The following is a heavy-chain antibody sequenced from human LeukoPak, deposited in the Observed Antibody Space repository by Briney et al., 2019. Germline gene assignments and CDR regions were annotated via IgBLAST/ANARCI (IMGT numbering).Heavy chain of an antibody. CDR2: INHSGST. CDR1: GGSFSGYY. Sequence: PSETLSLTCAVYGGSFSGYYWSWIRQPPGKGLEWIGEINHSGSTNYNPSLKSRVTISVDTSKNQFSLKLSSVTAADTAVYYCARHHTNYYYMDVWGKGTTVTVSS. D-gene: IGHD1-26*01. CDR3: ARHHTNYYYMDV. V-gene: IGHV4-34*01. J-gene: IGHJ6*03.